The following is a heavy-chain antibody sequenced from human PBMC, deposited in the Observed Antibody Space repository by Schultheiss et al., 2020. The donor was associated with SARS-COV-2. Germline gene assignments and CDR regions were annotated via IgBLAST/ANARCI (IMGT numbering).Heavy chain of an antibody. D-gene: IGHD1-7*01. CDR2: ISYDGSNE. CDR3: ANTYGSGSGTTSLPGN. J-gene: IGHJ4*01. CDR1: GFSFRSYA. Sequence: GGSLRLSCVASGFSFRSYAVHWVRQAPGKGLECVAVISYDGSNEYYAESVKGRFTISRDNSKNTVFLQMNSLRAEDTAVYYCANTYGSGSGTTSLPGNWGHGTLVTVSS. V-gene: IGHV3-30*04.